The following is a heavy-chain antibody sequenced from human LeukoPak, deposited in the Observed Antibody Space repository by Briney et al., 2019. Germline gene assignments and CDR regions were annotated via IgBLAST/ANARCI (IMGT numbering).Heavy chain of an antibody. D-gene: IGHD3-22*01. J-gene: IGHJ4*02. CDR1: GFTFSSYA. CDR2: IWYDGSNK. CDR3: AKDTAYAYYYDSSGYYLPGY. Sequence: GGSLRLSCAASGFTFSSYAMHWVRQAPGKGLEWVAVIWYDGSNKYYADSVKGRFTISRDNSKNTLYLQMNSLRAEDTAVYYCAKDTAYAYYYDSSGYYLPGYWGLGTLVTVSS. V-gene: IGHV3-30*02.